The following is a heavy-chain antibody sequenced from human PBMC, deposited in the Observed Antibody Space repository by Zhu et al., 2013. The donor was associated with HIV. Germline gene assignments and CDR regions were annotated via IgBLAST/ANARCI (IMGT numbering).Heavy chain of an antibody. J-gene: IGHJ6*02. CDR3: ARGLGYYDSSGYMTRIRYYYYGMDV. CDR1: GGTFSSYA. Sequence: QVQLVQSGAEVKKPGSSVKVSCKASGGTFSSYAISWVRQAPGQGLEWMGGIIPIFGTANYAQKFQGRVTITADESTSTAYMELSSLRSEDTAVYYCARGLGYYDSSGYMTRIRYYYYGMDVWGQGTTVT. D-gene: IGHD3-22*01. CDR2: IIPIFGTA. V-gene: IGHV1-69*01.